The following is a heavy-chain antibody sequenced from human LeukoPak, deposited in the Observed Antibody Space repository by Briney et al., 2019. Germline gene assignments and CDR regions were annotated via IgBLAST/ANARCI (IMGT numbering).Heavy chain of an antibody. CDR1: GGSFSNYY. Sequence: SETLSLTCAVYGGSFSNYYWSWIRQPPGKGLEWIGEINHGGSTNYNPSLKSRVTISVDASKNQFSLKLSSVTAADTAVYYCARVPRRWFFGTIGGARKNNYYYYMDVWGKGTTVTVSS. CDR3: ARVPRRWFFGTIGGARKNNYYYYMDV. V-gene: IGHV4-34*01. D-gene: IGHD2-15*01. CDR2: INHGGST. J-gene: IGHJ6*03.